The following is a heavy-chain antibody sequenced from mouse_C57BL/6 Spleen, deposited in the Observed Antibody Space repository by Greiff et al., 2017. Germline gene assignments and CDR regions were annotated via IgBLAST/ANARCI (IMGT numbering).Heavy chain of an antibody. J-gene: IGHJ1*03. CDR3: ARSSVPNYDYDKDWYFDV. CDR1: GYTFTSYW. Sequence: QVQLQQPGAELVKPGASVKLSCKASGYTFTSYWMHWVKQRPGRGLEWIGRIDPNSGGTKYNEKFKSKATLTVDNPTSTAYVQLSSLTSEDSAVFYCARSSVPNYDYDKDWYFDVWGTGTTVTVSS. CDR2: IDPNSGGT. V-gene: IGHV1-72*01. D-gene: IGHD2-4*01.